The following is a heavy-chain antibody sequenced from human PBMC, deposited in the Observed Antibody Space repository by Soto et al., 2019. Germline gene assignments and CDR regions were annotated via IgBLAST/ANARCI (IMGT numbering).Heavy chain of an antibody. V-gene: IGHV4-38-2*01. CDR3: ASLWEPGEVP. J-gene: IGHJ5*02. Sequence: SETLSLPCAVSGYSISSGYYWGWIRQPPGKGLEWIGSIYHSGSTYYNPSLKSRVTISVDTSKNQFSLKLSSVTAADTAVYYCASLWEPGEVPWGQGTLVTVSS. CDR2: IYHSGST. CDR1: GYSISSGYY. D-gene: IGHD1-26*01.